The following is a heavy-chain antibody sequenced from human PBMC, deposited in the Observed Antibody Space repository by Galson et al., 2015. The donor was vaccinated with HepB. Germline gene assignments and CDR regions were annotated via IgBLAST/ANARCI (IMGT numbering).Heavy chain of an antibody. V-gene: IGHV3-7*01. D-gene: IGHD2-2*01. CDR2: INPDGSEK. CDR3: ATGYCTSTSCSRVIDY. CDR1: GFNFIIYR. Sequence: SLRLSCAASGFNFIIYRMTWVRQAPGKGLEWVANINPDGSEKYYVDSVKGRFTISRDNAKNSLYLQMNSLRADDTAVYFCATGYCTSTSCSRVIDYWGQGTLVTVSS. J-gene: IGHJ4*02.